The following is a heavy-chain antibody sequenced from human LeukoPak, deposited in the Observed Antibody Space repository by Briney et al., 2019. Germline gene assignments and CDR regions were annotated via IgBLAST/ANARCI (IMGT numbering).Heavy chain of an antibody. D-gene: IGHD3-22*01. CDR2: INPSGGST. V-gene: IGHV1-46*01. CDR1: GYTFTSYY. J-gene: IGHJ4*02. CDR3: ARDSYYYDSSGYYYGGY. Sequence: ASVKVSCKASGYTFTSYYRHWVRQAPGQGLEWMGIINPSGGSTSYAQKFQGRVTMTRDTSTSTVYMELSSLRSEDTAVYYCARDSYYYDSSGYYYGGYWGQGTLVTVSS.